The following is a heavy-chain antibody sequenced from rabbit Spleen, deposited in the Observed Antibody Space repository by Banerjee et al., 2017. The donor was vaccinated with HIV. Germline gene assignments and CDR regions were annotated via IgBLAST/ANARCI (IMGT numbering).Heavy chain of an antibody. CDR2: AYAGSSGST. V-gene: IGHV1S40*01. CDR1: GFSFNSGYD. CDR3: ARDLPGVIGWNFNL. J-gene: IGHJ4*01. Sequence: QSLEESGGGLVKPGASLTLTCKASGFSFNSGYDMCWVRQAPGKGLEWVACAYAGSSGSTYSATWAKGRFTISKTSSTTVTLQMTSLTAADTAAYFCARDLPGVIGWNFNLWGPGTLVTVS. D-gene: IGHD1-1*01.